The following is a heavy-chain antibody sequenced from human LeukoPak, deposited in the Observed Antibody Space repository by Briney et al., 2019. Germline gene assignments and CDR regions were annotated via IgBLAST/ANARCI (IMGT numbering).Heavy chain of an antibody. Sequence: TPSETLSLTCTVSGGSISNTFYYWGWIRQPPGKGLEWIGSINYSGSTYYNPSLKSRVTISVDTSKNQFSLKLSSVTAADTAVYYCARDWAVERYYDSSGLDGDAFDIWGQGTMVTVSS. J-gene: IGHJ3*02. D-gene: IGHD3-22*01. CDR2: INYSGST. CDR1: GGSISNTFYY. CDR3: ARDWAVERYYDSSGLDGDAFDI. V-gene: IGHV4-39*07.